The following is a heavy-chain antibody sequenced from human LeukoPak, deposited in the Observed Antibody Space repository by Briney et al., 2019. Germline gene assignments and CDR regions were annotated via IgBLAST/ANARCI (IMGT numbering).Heavy chain of an antibody. CDR1: GGSISSYY. CDR2: IYYSGST. V-gene: IGHV4-59*01. J-gene: IGHJ4*02. Sequence: SETLSLTCTVSGGSISSYYWSWIRQPPGKGLEWIGYIYYSGSTNYNPSLKSRVTISVDTSKNQFSLKLSSVTAADTAVYYCARYHYDSSGYYYVVDYWGQGTLVTVSS. CDR3: ARYHYDSSGYYYVVDY. D-gene: IGHD3-22*01.